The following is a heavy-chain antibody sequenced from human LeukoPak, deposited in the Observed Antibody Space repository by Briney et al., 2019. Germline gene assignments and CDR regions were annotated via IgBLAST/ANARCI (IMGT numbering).Heavy chain of an antibody. CDR1: GGTFSSYA. CDR3: ARGGNYYDSSGYYFILDY. V-gene: IGHV1-69*13. Sequence: SVKVSCTASGGTFSSYAISWVRQAPGQGLEWMGGIIPIFGTANYAQKFQGRVTITADESTSTAYMELSSLRSEDTAVYYCARGGNYYDSSGYYFILDYWGQGTLVTVSS. J-gene: IGHJ4*02. CDR2: IIPIFGTA. D-gene: IGHD3-22*01.